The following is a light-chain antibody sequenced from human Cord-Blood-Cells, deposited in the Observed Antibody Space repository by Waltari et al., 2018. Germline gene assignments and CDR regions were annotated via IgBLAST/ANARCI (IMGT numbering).Light chain of an antibody. CDR1: SLRSYY. Sequence: SSELTQDPAVSVALGQTVRITCQGDSLRSYYASWYQQKPGQAPVLVIYGKNNRPSGIPDRFSGSSSGNTASLTITGAQAEDEADYYCNSRDSRVFG. CDR3: NSRDSRV. CDR2: GKN. J-gene: IGLJ2*01. V-gene: IGLV3-19*01.